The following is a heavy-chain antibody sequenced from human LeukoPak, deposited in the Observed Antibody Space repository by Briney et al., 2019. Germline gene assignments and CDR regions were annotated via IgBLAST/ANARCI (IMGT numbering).Heavy chain of an antibody. Sequence: GGSLRLSCAASGFTFSSYSMNWVRQAPGKGLEWVSSISSSSSYIYYADSVKGRFTISRDNAKNSLYLQMNSLRAEDTAAYYCARVYSSSSYFDYWGQGTLVTVSS. J-gene: IGHJ4*02. CDR1: GFTFSSYS. CDR3: ARVYSSSSYFDY. CDR2: ISSSSSYI. D-gene: IGHD6-6*01. V-gene: IGHV3-21*01.